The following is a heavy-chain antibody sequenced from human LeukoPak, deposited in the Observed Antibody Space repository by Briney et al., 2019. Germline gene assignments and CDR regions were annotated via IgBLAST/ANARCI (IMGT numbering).Heavy chain of an antibody. D-gene: IGHD1-26*01. V-gene: IGHV3-66*01. CDR2: IYSGGST. J-gene: IGHJ4*02. Sequence: GGSLRLSCAASGFTFSSYWMHWVRQAPGKGLVWVSVIYSGGSTYYADSVKGRFTISRDNSKNTLYLQMNSLRAEDTAVYYCARTSGSYYDPFDYWGQGTLVTVSS. CDR1: GFTFSSYW. CDR3: ARTSGSYYDPFDY.